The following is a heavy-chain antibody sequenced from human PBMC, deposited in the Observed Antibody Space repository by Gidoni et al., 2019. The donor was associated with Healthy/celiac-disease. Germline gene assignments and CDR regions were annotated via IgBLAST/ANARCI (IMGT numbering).Heavy chain of an antibody. CDR2: MRSKANSDAT. CDR1: GFTVSGSG. V-gene: IGHV3-73*01. Sequence: EVQLVESGGGLVQPGGSLNLSCAASGFTVSGSGMHGVRPASGKGLEWVGHMRSKANSDATAYAASVKGRFTISRDDSKNTAYLQMNSLKTEDTAVYYCTRTRCSGGSCYPGDYWGQGTLVTVSS. D-gene: IGHD2-15*01. J-gene: IGHJ4*02. CDR3: TRTRCSGGSCYPGDY.